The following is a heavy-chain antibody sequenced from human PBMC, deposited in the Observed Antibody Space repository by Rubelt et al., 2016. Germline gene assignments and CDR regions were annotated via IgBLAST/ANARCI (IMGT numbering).Heavy chain of an antibody. CDR2: LYYSGST. CDR3: ARREVRGVSAFDY. J-gene: IGHJ4*02. D-gene: IGHD3-10*01. CDR1: GGSISSYY. Sequence: QVQLQESGPGLVKPSETLSLTCTVSGGSISSYYWSWIRQPPGKGLEWIGYLYYSGSTNYNPSLKSRVTISVDTSKNQFSLKLSSVTAADTAVYYCARREVRGVSAFDYWGQGTLVTVSS. V-gene: IGHV4-59*08.